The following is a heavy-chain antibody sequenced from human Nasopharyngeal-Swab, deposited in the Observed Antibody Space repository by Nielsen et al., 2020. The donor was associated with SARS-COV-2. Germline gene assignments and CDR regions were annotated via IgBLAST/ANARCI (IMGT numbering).Heavy chain of an antibody. V-gene: IGHV3-33*01. D-gene: IGHD4/OR15-4a*01. J-gene: IGHJ3*02. Sequence: GGSLRLSCAASGFTFSSYGMHWVRQAPGKGLEWVAVIWYDGSNKYYADSVKGRFTISRDNSKNTLYLQMNSLRAEDTAVYYCARSRTDYGGTWYDAFDIWGQGTSVTVSS. CDR3: ARSRTDYGGTWYDAFDI. CDR1: GFTFSSYG. CDR2: IWYDGSNK.